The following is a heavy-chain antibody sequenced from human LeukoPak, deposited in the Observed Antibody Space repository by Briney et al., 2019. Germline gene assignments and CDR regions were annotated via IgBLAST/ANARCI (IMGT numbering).Heavy chain of an antibody. D-gene: IGHD2-21*01. CDR2: VNQDGTEK. Sequence: GGSLRLSCAASGFIFSSYWMTWVRQAPGKGLQWVANVNQDGTEKHFLDSVEGRFTISRDNAKKSLYLQMSSLRPEDTALYFCVKGDWYFESWGQGTLVTVSS. V-gene: IGHV3-7*04. J-gene: IGHJ4*02. CDR1: GFIFSSYW. CDR3: VKGDWYFES.